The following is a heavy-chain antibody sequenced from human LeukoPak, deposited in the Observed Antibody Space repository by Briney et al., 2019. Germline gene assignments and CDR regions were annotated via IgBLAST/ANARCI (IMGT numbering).Heavy chain of an antibody. CDR3: ARALWGSSSWYKAFDI. Sequence: ASVKVSCKASGYTFTTYYVHWVRQAPGQGLEWVAMINPSSGSTSYAQKFQGRVTITRDTSASTAYMELSSLRSEDTAVYYCARALWGSSSWYKAFDIWGQGTMVTVSS. D-gene: IGHD6-13*01. CDR1: GYTFTTYY. V-gene: IGHV1-46*01. J-gene: IGHJ3*02. CDR2: INPSSGST.